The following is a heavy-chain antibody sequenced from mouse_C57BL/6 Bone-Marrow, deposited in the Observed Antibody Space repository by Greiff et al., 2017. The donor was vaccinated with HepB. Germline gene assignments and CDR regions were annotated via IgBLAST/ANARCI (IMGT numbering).Heavy chain of an antibody. CDR2: ISSGGDYI. Sequence: EVQRVESGEGLVKPGGSLKLSCAASGFTFSSYAMSWVRQTPEKRLEWVAYISSGGDYIYYADTVKGRFTISRDNARNTLYLQMSSLKSEDTAMYYCTREDTTSLRYYAMDYWGQGTSVTVSS. CDR3: TREDTTSLRYYAMDY. D-gene: IGHD1-1*01. CDR1: GFTFSSYA. J-gene: IGHJ4*01. V-gene: IGHV5-9-1*02.